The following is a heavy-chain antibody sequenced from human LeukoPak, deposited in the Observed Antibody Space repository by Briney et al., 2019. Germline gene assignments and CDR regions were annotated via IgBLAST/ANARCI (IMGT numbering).Heavy chain of an antibody. J-gene: IGHJ4*02. CDR1: GFTLSSYN. Sequence: PGGSLRLSCAASGFTLSSYNMNWVRQAPGKGLEWCSSISSSSSYIYYADSVKGRFTTSRDNANNSLYLQTNGLRAEDTAVYYCARDHGPGNYYDSSAYYNYWGQGTLVTVSS. CDR2: ISSSSSYI. V-gene: IGHV3-21*01. D-gene: IGHD3-22*01. CDR3: ARDHGPGNYYDSSAYYNY.